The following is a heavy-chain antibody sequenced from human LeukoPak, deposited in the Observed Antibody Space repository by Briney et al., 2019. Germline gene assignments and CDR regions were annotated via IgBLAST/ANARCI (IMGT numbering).Heavy chain of an antibody. J-gene: IGHJ4*02. CDR3: AREGGPYRPLDY. CDR1: GGSITQTNY. Sequence: SETLSLTCDVSGGSITQTNYWPWVRQPPGKGLEWIGEGNLQGSTNYNPSLMGRVAISVDTSENHVSLQLTSVTAADTAVYYCAREGGPYRPLDYSGQGTPVTVS. D-gene: IGHD3-16*01. CDR2: GNLQGST. V-gene: IGHV4-4*02.